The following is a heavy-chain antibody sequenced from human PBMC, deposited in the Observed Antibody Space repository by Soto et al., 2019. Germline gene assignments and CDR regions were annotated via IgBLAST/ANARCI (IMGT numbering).Heavy chain of an antibody. J-gene: IGHJ5*02. CDR1: GGTFSSYA. CDR3: ARRRGYSYALAYNWFAP. CDR2: IIPIFGTA. Sequence: QVQLVQSGAEVKKPGSSVKVSCKASGGTFSSYAISWVRQAPGQGLEWMGGIIPIFGTANYAQKFEGRVTITADKSTSTAYMELSSLRSEDTAVYYCARRRGYSYALAYNWFAPWGQGTLVAVSS. V-gene: IGHV1-69*06. D-gene: IGHD5-18*01.